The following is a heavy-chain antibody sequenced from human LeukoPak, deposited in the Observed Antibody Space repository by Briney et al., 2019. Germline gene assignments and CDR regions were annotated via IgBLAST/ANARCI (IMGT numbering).Heavy chain of an antibody. Sequence: SETLSLTCTVSDGSITNYDWSWVRQPPGKGLEFIGHVHYSGTANYNPSLRSRVTISIDTSKKHFFLKLKSVTAADTAVYYCARGYGDFQDDAFDIWGQGTMVTVSS. CDR2: VHYSGTA. CDR3: ARGYGDFQDDAFDI. J-gene: IGHJ3*02. V-gene: IGHV4-59*01. D-gene: IGHD4-17*01. CDR1: DGSITNYD.